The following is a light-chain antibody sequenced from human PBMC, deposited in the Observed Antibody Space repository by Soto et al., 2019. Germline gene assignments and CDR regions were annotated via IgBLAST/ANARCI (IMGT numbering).Light chain of an antibody. CDR3: QQYNISWT. J-gene: IGKJ1*01. Sequence: EIVLTQSPDTLSLSPGESATLSCRASQRVSSNLACYQQKHGQAPRLLIYGASTRATGIPARFRGIGSGTEFTLTISSLQSEDFAVYYCQQYNISWTCGQGTRVDIK. CDR2: GAS. CDR1: QRVSSN. V-gene: IGKV3-15*01.